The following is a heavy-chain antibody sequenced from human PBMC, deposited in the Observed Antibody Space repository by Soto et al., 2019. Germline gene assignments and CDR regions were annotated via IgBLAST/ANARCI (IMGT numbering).Heavy chain of an antibody. CDR3: AKAGTSSARNYYYYGMDV. Sequence: EVQLLESGGGLVQPGGSLRLSCAASGFTFSSYAMSWVRQAPGKGLEWVSAISGSGGSTYYADSVKGRFTISRDNSKNTLSLQMNSLRAEDTAVYYCAKAGTSSARNYYYYGMDVWGQGTTVTVSS. CDR2: ISGSGGST. CDR1: GFTFSSYA. J-gene: IGHJ6*02. D-gene: IGHD6-13*01. V-gene: IGHV3-23*01.